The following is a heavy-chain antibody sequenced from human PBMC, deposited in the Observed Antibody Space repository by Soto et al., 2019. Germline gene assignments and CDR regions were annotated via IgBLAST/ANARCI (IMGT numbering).Heavy chain of an antibody. Sequence: QVQLVQSGAEVKKPGASVKVSCKASGYTFTSYGISWVRQAPGQGLEWMGWISAYNGNTNYAQKLQGRVTMTRDTSRSTHQLELRSLRSDGTAVYYCASDAQGVCRNYWGQGTLVTVSS. CDR1: GYTFTSYG. J-gene: IGHJ4*02. CDR3: ASDAQGVCRNY. CDR2: ISAYNGNT. V-gene: IGHV1-18*01. D-gene: IGHD2-8*01.